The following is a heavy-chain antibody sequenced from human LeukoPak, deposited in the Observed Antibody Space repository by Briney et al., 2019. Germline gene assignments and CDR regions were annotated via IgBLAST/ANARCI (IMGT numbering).Heavy chain of an antibody. CDR1: GFTFSSYW. J-gene: IGHJ3*02. CDR3: ARVGVVDAFDI. V-gene: IGHV3-7*01. CDR2: IKQDGSAK. Sequence: GGSLRLSCAASGFTFSSYWMNWVRQAPGKGLEWVANIKQDGSAKYYVDSVKGRFTISRDNAKNSLYLQMNSLRAEDTAVYYCARVGVVDAFDIWGQGTMVTVSS. D-gene: IGHD2-15*01.